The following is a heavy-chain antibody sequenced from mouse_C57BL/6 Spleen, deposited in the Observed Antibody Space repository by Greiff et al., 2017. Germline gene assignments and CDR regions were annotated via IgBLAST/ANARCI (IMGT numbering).Heavy chain of an antibody. V-gene: IGHV10-1*01. CDR2: IRSKSNNYAT. CDR3: VRHNSNYRNWYFDV. D-gene: IGHD2-5*01. J-gene: IGHJ1*03. CDR1: GFSFNTYA. Sequence: EVQLVESGGGLVQPKGSLKLSCAASGFSFNTYAMNWVRQAPGKGLEWVARIRSKSNNYATYYADSVKDRFTISRDDSESMLYLQMNNLKTEDTAMYYCVRHNSNYRNWYFDVWGTGTTVTVSS.